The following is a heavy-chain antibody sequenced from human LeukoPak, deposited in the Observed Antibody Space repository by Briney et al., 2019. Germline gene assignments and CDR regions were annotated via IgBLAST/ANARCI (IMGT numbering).Heavy chain of an antibody. CDR2: ISAYNGNT. CDR3: ARDRVLYCSSTSCYLAY. D-gene: IGHD2-2*01. J-gene: IGHJ4*02. V-gene: IGHV1-18*01. Sequence: ASVKVSCKASGYTFTIYGISRVAQAPGQGLEWMGWISAYNGNTNYAQKLQGRVTMTTDTSTSTAYMELRSLRSDDTAVYYCARDRVLYCSSTSCYLAYWGQGTLVTVSS. CDR1: GYTFTIYG.